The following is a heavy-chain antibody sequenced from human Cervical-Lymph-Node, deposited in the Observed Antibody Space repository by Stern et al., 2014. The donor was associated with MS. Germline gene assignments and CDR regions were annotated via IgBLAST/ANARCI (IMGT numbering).Heavy chain of an antibody. CDR3: ARVFGAFDI. CDR1: GGSISSSNW. D-gene: IGHD3-10*01. J-gene: IGHJ3*02. Sequence: QLQLQESGPGLVQPSGTLSLTCAVSGGSISSSNWWRWGRQPPRKGLWEMGEILHSGSTNYNPSLKSRVTISVDKSKNQFSLKLSSVTAADTAVYYCARVFGAFDIWGQGTMVTVSS. V-gene: IGHV4-4*02. CDR2: ILHSGST.